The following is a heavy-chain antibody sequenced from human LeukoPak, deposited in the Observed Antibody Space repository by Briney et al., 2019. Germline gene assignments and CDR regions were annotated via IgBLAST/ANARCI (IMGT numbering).Heavy chain of an antibody. CDR3: ARTASGYYLFDH. J-gene: IGHJ4*02. CDR2: VSGSGDST. D-gene: IGHD3-22*01. CDR1: GFIFSSYG. V-gene: IGHV3-23*01. Sequence: GGSLRLSCAASGFIFSSYGMRWVRQAPGKGLEWVSAVSGSGDSTNYADSVKGRFTISRDNSKNTLSLQMNSLRAEDTAEYYCARTASGYYLFDHWGQGTLVTVSS.